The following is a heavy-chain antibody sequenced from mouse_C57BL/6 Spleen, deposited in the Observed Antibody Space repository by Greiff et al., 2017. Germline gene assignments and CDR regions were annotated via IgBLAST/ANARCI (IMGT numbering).Heavy chain of an antibody. J-gene: IGHJ3*01. CDR3: EIYYGSDGPSFAY. CDR1: GYTFTSYG. V-gene: IGHV1-81*01. CDR2: IYPRSGNT. D-gene: IGHD2-2*01. Sequence: QVQLQQSGAELARPGASVKLSCKASGYTFTSYGISWVKQRTGQGLEWIGEIYPRSGNTYYNEKFKGKATLTADKSSSTAYMELRSLTSEDSAVYFCEIYYGSDGPSFAYWGQGTLVTVSA.